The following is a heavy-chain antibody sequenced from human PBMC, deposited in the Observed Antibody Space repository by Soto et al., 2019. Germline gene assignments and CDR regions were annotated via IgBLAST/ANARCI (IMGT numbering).Heavy chain of an antibody. J-gene: IGHJ5*02. Sequence: SETLCVPSTVAGGASNGYYWTWIRQPAGKGLEWIGRIYSSGSTKYNPSLQSRVTMSLDTSKNQFSLRLTSVTAADTAVYYCARGQRFSDWFDPWGQGTLVTVSP. V-gene: IGHV4-4*07. D-gene: IGHD3-3*01. CDR2: IYSSGST. CDR1: GGASNGYY. CDR3: ARGQRFSDWFDP.